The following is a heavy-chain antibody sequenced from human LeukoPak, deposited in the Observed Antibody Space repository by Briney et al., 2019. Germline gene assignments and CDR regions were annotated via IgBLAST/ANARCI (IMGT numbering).Heavy chain of an antibody. CDR2: IIPIFGTA. Sequence: ASVKVSCKASGGTFSSYAISWVRQAPGQGLEWMGGIIPIFGTANYAQKFQGRVTITTDESTSTAYMELSSLRSEDTAVYYCARGGRSYYDSSGYSFDYWGQGTLVTVSS. D-gene: IGHD3-22*01. J-gene: IGHJ4*02. CDR3: ARGGRSYYDSSGYSFDY. V-gene: IGHV1-69*05. CDR1: GGTFSSYA.